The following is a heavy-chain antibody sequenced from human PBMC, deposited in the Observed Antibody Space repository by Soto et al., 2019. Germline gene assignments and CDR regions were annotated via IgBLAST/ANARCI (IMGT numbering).Heavy chain of an antibody. Sequence: PGGSLRLSCTASGFTFGDYAMSWFRQAPGKGLEWVGFIRSKAYGGTTEYAASVKGRFTISRDDSKSIAYLQMNSLKTEDTAVYYCTRASQSSGYVYWGQGTLVTVSS. CDR3: TRASQSSGYVY. CDR1: GFTFGDYA. CDR2: IRSKAYGGTT. J-gene: IGHJ4*02. V-gene: IGHV3-49*03. D-gene: IGHD5-12*01.